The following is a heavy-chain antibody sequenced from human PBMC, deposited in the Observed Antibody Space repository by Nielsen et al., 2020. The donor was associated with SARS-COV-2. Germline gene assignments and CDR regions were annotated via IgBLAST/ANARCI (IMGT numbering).Heavy chain of an antibody. CDR3: ARKDSSGWFKYYYYMDF. V-gene: IGHV3-73*01. J-gene: IGHJ6*03. CDR1: GFTFSGPA. D-gene: IGHD6-19*01. CDR2: IRSRLNSYAT. Sequence: GGSLRLSCAASGFTFSGPAMHWVRQASGKGLEWVGRIRSRLNSYATAYAASVKGRFTISRDDSSNTAYLQMNSLKTEDTAVYYCARKDSSGWFKYYYYMDFWCKGTTVTVSS.